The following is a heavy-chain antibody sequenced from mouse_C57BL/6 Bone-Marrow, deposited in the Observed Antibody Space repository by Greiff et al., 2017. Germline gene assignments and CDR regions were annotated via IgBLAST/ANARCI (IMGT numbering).Heavy chain of an antibody. Sequence: VQGVESGAELVMPGASVKLSCKASGYTFTSYWMHWVKQRPGQGLEWIGEIDPSDSYTNYNQKFKGKSTLTVDKSSSTAYMQLSSLTSEDSAVYYCANLLAYWGQGTLVTVSA. CDR2: IDPSDSYT. V-gene: IGHV1-69*01. J-gene: IGHJ3*01. CDR3: ANLLAY. CDR1: GYTFTSYW.